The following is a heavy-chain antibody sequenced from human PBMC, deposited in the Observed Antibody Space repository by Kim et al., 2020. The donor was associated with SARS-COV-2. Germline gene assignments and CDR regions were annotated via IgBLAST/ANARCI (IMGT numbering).Heavy chain of an antibody. CDR3: ARAFGRGSPKYGIDV. Sequence: NPSLNGRGTISVDTSKNQVSLKLESVTAADTAVYYCARAFGRGSPKYGIDVWGQGTTVTVSS. D-gene: IGHD3-3*01. V-gene: IGHV4-34*01. J-gene: IGHJ6*02.